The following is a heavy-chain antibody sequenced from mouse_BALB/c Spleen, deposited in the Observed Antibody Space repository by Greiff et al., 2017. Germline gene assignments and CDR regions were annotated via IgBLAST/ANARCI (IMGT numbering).Heavy chain of an antibody. CDR2: IDPANGNT. CDR3: ARSGVRRDAMDY. J-gene: IGHJ4*01. D-gene: IGHD2-14*01. CDR1: GFNIKDTY. V-gene: IGHV14-3*02. Sequence: EVKLLESGAELVKPGASVKLSCTASGFNIKDTYMHWVKQRPEQGLEWIGRIDPANGNTKYDPKFQGKATITADTSSNTAYLQLSSLTSEDTAVYYCARSGVRRDAMDYWGQGTSVTVSS.